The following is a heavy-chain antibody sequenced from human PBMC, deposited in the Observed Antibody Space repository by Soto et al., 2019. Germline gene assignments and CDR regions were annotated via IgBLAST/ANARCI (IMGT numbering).Heavy chain of an antibody. D-gene: IGHD1-7*01. J-gene: IGHJ4*02. Sequence: QLQLQESGPGLVQPSEPLSLTCTVSGGSVSSSSYYWGWIRQPPGKGLEWIGSIYYSGSTYYNPSLKSRVTISVDTSKNQFSLKLSSVTAADTAVYYCVGGNNWNSNYWGQGTLVTVSS. CDR1: GGSVSSSSYY. V-gene: IGHV4-39*01. CDR3: VGGNNWNSNY. CDR2: IYYSGST.